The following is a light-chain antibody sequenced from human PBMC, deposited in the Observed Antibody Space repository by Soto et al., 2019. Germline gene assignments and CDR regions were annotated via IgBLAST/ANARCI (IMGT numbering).Light chain of an antibody. J-gene: IGKJ4*01. CDR1: QSVSSSC. CDR3: QQHVSSRPLT. Sequence: EIVLTQSPGTLSLSPGDRATLSYRASQSVSSSCLAWYQQKPGQGPRLLIYGASSRATGIPDRFSGSGSGTDFTLTISRLEPEDFAVYYCQQHVSSRPLTFGGGTKVDIK. CDR2: GAS. V-gene: IGKV3-20*01.